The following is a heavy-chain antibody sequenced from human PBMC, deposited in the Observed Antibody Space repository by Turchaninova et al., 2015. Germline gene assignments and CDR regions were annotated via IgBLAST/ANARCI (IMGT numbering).Heavy chain of an antibody. Sequence: EVQLVQSGAEVKEPGEALRVSGKGSGYTFSNSWIGWVRQMPGKGLEWMVVIYPGDSDTRYSPSFQGQVTISADKSIATAYLQWSTLETSDTAIYYCARHGCSGGSCYSGFDSWGQGSLVTVSS. D-gene: IGHD2-15*01. J-gene: IGHJ4*02. CDR1: GYTFSNSW. V-gene: IGHV5-51*01. CDR2: IYPGDSDT. CDR3: ARHGCSGGSCYSGFDS.